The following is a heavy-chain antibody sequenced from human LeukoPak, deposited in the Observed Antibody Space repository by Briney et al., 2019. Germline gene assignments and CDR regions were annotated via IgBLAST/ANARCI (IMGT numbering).Heavy chain of an antibody. Sequence: SETLSLTCTVPGGYISSSNYYWVWIRQPPGKGLEWIGSIYHSGSTYYNPSLKSRVTISVDTSRNQFSLKLSSVTAADTAVYYCARVRIQLWPRIFDYWGQGTLVTVSS. V-gene: IGHV4-39*07. CDR3: ARVRIQLWPRIFDY. J-gene: IGHJ4*02. CDR1: GGYISSSNYY. D-gene: IGHD5-18*01. CDR2: IYHSGST.